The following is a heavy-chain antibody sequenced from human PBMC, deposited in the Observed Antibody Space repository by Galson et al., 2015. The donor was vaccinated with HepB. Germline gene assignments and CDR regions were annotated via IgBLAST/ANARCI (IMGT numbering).Heavy chain of an antibody. Sequence: SVKVSCKASGHTFTSYGLSWVRQAPGQGLEWMGWISGSSGNTKYAQNLQGRVTMTSNTSTSTAYMELRSLRSDDTAVYYCARRRDGYIWDYWGQGTLVTVSS. J-gene: IGHJ4*02. CDR3: ARRRDGYIWDY. V-gene: IGHV1-18*04. D-gene: IGHD5-24*01. CDR1: GHTFTSYG. CDR2: ISGSSGNT.